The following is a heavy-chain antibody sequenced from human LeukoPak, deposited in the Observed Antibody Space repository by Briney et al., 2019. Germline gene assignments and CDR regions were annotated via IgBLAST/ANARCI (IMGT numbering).Heavy chain of an antibody. J-gene: IGHJ3*02. V-gene: IGHV3-21*01. CDR3: ARDVRFFGVVYAFDI. Sequence: GPSLRLSCAASGFTFSSYSMNWVRQAPGERLEWVSSISSSSSYIYYAASVKGRSTISRDNANNSLYLQMNSLRAEDTAVYYCARDVRFFGVVYAFDIWGQGTMVTVSS. CDR2: ISSSSSYI. CDR1: GFTFSSYS. D-gene: IGHD3-3*01.